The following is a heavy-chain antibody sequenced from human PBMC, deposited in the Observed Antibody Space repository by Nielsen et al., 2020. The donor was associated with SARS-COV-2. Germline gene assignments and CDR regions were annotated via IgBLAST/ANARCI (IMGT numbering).Heavy chain of an antibody. CDR2: INAGNGST. Sequence: ASVKVSCKASGYTFTSYAMHWVRQAPGQRLEWMGWINAGNGSTKYSQKFQGRVTITRDTSASTAYMELSSLRSEDTAVYYCARDRWGGYNPPGYWGQGTLVTVSS. V-gene: IGHV1-3*01. D-gene: IGHD5-24*01. CDR1: GYTFTSYA. CDR3: ARDRWGGYNPPGY. J-gene: IGHJ4*02.